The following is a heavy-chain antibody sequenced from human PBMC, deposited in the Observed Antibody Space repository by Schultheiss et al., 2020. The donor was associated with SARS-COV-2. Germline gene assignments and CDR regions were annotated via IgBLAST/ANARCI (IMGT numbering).Heavy chain of an antibody. CDR1: GYSFTSYW. J-gene: IGHJ5*02. V-gene: IGHV5-51*01. CDR2: IYPADSDA. D-gene: IGHD6-19*01. CDR3: ARRPSGRGQWFDP. Sequence: GESLKISCKGSGYSFTSYWIGWVRQMPGKGLEWMGIIYPADSDARYSPSFQGQVTISADKSISTAYLQWSSLKASDTAMYYCARRPSGRGQWFDPWGQGTLVTVSS.